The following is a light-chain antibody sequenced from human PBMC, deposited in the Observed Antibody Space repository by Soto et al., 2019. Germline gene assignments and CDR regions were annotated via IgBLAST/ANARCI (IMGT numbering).Light chain of an antibody. CDR1: SSDVGGYNF. CDR3: CSYAGSYTYV. CDR2: NVI. J-gene: IGLJ1*01. V-gene: IGLV2-11*01. Sequence: QSVLTQPRSVSGSPGQSVTISRTGTSSDVGGYNFVSWYQHHPGKAPKLMIYNVIQRPSGVPDRFSASKSGNTASLTISGLQAEDEADYYCCSYAGSYTYVFGTGTKLTVL.